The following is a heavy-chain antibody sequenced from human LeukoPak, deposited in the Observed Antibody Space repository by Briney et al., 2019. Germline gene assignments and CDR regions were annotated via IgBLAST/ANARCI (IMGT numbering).Heavy chain of an antibody. CDR2: ISSSSSYT. J-gene: IGHJ4*02. CDR3: ASNSGYARYYFDY. D-gene: IGHD5-12*01. V-gene: IGHV3-21*04. Sequence: GGSLRLSCAASGFTFSSYSMNWVRQAPGKGLEWVSSISSSSSYTYYADSVKGRFTISRDNSKNTLYLQMNSLRAEDTAVYYCASNSGYARYYFDYWGQGTLVTVSS. CDR1: GFTFSSYS.